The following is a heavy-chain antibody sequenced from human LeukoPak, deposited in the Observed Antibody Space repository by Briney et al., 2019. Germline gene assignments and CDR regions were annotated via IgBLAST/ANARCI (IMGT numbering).Heavy chain of an antibody. V-gene: IGHV4-59*08. Sequence: PSETLSLTCTVSGGSISSYYWSWIRQPPGKGLEWIGYIYYSGSTNYNPSLKSRVTISVDTSKNQFSLKLSSVTAADTAVYYCARIQVYYFDYWVQGTLVTVSS. CDR1: GGSISSYY. D-gene: IGHD5-18*01. CDR2: IYYSGST. CDR3: ARIQVYYFDY. J-gene: IGHJ4*02.